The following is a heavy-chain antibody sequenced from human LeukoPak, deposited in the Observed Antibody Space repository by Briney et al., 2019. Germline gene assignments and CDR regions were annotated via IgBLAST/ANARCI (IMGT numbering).Heavy chain of an antibody. CDR1: GYTFTGYY. V-gene: IGHV1-2*02. CDR2: INPDSGDT. J-gene: IGHJ1*01. CDR3: ARGSYDSSDFEYFQH. D-gene: IGHD3-22*01. Sequence: ASVTVSCKASGYTFTGYYIHWVRQAPGKGLEWMGWINPDSGDTNYAQRFQGRATMTRDTSISTAYMEKRRLTSDDTAVYYCARGSYDSSDFEYFQHCGQGTLVTVSS.